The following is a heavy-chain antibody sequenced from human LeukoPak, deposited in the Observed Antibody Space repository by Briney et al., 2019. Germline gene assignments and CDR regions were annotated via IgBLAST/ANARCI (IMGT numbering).Heavy chain of an antibody. V-gene: IGHV4-59*08. J-gene: IGHJ4*02. CDR1: GGSISSYY. D-gene: IGHD5-18*01. CDR2: IYYSGST. CDR3: ARQRGDTAMVPFDY. Sequence: SETLSLTCTVSGGSISSYYWSWIRQPPGKGLEWIGYIYYSGSTNYNPSLKSRVTISVDTSKNQFSLKLSSVTAADTAVYYCARQRGDTAMVPFDYWGQGTLVTVSS.